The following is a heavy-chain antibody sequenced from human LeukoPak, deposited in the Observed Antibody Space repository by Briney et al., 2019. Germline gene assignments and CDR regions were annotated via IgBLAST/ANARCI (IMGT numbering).Heavy chain of an antibody. Sequence: GGSLRLSCAASGFTFRNYAMHWVRQTPGKGLEWVSAISGSGGSTYYADSVKGRFTISRDNSKNTLYLQMNSLRAEDTAVYYCAKDSISGSSLPPYYFDYWGQGTLVTVSS. J-gene: IGHJ4*02. CDR2: ISGSGGST. CDR3: AKDSISGSSLPPYYFDY. D-gene: IGHD1-26*01. CDR1: GFTFRNYA. V-gene: IGHV3-23*01.